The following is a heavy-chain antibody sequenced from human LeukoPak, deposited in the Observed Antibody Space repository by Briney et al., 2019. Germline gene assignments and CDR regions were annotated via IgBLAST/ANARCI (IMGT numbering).Heavy chain of an antibody. J-gene: IGHJ4*02. V-gene: IGHV3-66*01. CDR2: IYSGGST. Sequence: GGSLRLSCAASEFSVGSNYMTWVRQAPGKGLEWVSLIYSGGSTYYADSVKGRFTISRDNSKNTLYLQMNSLRAEDTAVYYCARVGCSGGICYSHPLDYWGQGTLVTVSS. D-gene: IGHD2-15*01. CDR1: EFSVGSNY. CDR3: ARVGCSGGICYSHPLDY.